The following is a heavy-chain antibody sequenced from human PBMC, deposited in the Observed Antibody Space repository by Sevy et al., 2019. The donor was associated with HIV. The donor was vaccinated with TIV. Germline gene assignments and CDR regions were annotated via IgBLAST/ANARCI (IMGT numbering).Heavy chain of an antibody. D-gene: IGHD6-13*01. V-gene: IGHV5-51*01. J-gene: IGHJ4*02. CDR1: GYSFTSYW. CDR3: ATTSIAAAGTPHFDY. Sequence: GESLKISCKGSGYSFTSYWIGWVRQMPGKGLEWMGLIYPRDSDTRYSPSFQGQVTISADKSISTAYLQWSSLKASDTAMYYCATTSIAAAGTPHFDYWGQGTLVTVSS. CDR2: IYPRDSDT.